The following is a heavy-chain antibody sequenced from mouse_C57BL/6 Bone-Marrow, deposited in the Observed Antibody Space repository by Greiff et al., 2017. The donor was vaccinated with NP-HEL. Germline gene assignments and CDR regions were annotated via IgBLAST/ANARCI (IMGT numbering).Heavy chain of an antibody. CDR2: IRSKSNNYAT. J-gene: IGHJ4*01. CDR3: VRRDYRLDAMDY. D-gene: IGHD2-14*01. Sequence: EVKLVESGGGLVQPKGSLKLSCAASGFSFNTYAMNWVRQAPGKGLEWVARIRSKSNNYATYYADSVKDRFTISRDDSESMLYLQMNNLKTEDTAMYYCVRRDYRLDAMDYWGQGTSVTVSS. CDR1: GFSFNTYA. V-gene: IGHV10-1*01.